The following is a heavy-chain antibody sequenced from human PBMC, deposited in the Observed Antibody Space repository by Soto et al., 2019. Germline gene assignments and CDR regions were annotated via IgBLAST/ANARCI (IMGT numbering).Heavy chain of an antibody. D-gene: IGHD3-10*01. Sequence: KTSETLSLTCTVSGGSVSSGSYYWSWIRQPPGKGLEWIGYIYYSGSTNYNPSLKSRVTISVDTSKNQFSLKLSSVTAADTAVYYCARVARWFGEFHFDYWGQGTLVTVSS. V-gene: IGHV4-61*01. CDR3: ARVARWFGEFHFDY. J-gene: IGHJ4*02. CDR1: GGSVSSGSYY. CDR2: IYYSGST.